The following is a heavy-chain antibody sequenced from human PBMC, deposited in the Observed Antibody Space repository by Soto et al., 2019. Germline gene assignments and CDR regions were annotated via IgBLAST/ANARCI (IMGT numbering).Heavy chain of an antibody. CDR2: IYYSGST. CDR3: AXXXSHAWFRXVFSP. V-gene: IGHV4-59*01. D-gene: IGHD3-10*01. CDR1: GDSIXGXY. J-gene: IGHJ5*02. Sequence: QVQLQESGPGLVKPSETLSLICTVSGDSIXGXYXSXIRQPPGKGLXWIGYIYYSGSTNYNPSLKSLVTIXXXTXXXXXXXXXXXXXXXXXXXXXCAXXXSHAWFRXVFSPWGQGTLVTFSS.